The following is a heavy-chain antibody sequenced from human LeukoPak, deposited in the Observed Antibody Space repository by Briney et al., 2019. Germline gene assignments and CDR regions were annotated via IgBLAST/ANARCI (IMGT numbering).Heavy chain of an antibody. Sequence: GGSLRLSCAASGFTFSDAWMSWVRQAPGKGLEWVGRIKSKTDGGTTDYAAPVKGRFTISRDDSKNTLHLQMNSLKTEDTAVYDCTTASLTPRVRGYFQHWGQGTLVTVSS. CDR2: IKSKTDGGTT. D-gene: IGHD3-10*01. CDR3: TTASLTPRVRGYFQH. V-gene: IGHV3-15*01. J-gene: IGHJ1*01. CDR1: GFTFSDAW.